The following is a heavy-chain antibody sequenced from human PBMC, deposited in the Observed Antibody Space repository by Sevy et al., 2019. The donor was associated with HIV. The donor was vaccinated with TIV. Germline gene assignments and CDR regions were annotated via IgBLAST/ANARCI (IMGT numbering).Heavy chain of an antibody. CDR3: ARGDGVYYDGSVYYPDGAFDI. D-gene: IGHD3-22*01. CDR2: VFDSGST. J-gene: IGHJ3*02. CDR1: GDSISNYF. Sequence: SETLSLTCTVSGDSISNYFWSWIRQPPGKGLEWIANVFDSGSTNYNPSLKSRVTISVDTSKNQFSLKRYSVTAADTAVYYCARGDGVYYDGSVYYPDGAFDIWGQGTMVTVSS. V-gene: IGHV4-59*01.